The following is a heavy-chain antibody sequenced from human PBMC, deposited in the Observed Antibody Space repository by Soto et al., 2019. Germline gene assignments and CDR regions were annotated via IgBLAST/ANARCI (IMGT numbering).Heavy chain of an antibody. CDR3: ARVRREYDNSGPLDY. D-gene: IGHD3-22*01. CDR2: IYYSGST. J-gene: IGHJ4*02. Sequence: IRQPPGKGLEWIGSIYYSGSTYYNPSLKSRVTISVDTSKNQFSLKLNSVTAADTAVYYCARVRREYDNSGPLDYWGQGTLVTVSS. V-gene: IGHV4-39*07.